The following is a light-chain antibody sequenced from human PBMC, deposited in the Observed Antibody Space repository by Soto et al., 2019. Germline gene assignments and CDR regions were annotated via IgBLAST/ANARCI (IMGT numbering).Light chain of an antibody. V-gene: IGKV1-12*01. J-gene: IGKJ5*01. CDR1: QDVGKW. CDR2: GAS. Sequence: DIQMTQSPPSVSASVGDRVTITCRASQDVGKWLAWYQQKPGKAPTLLIHGASSLQSGVPPRYSGSGYGTDFTLTISSLQPEDFATYYCQQANSFPITFGQGTHWRL. CDR3: QQANSFPIT.